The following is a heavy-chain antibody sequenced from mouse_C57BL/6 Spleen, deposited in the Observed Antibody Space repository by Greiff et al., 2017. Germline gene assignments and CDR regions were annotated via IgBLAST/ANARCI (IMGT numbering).Heavy chain of an antibody. CDR3: ARGTTDGYYAMDY. Sequence: DVHLVESGGGLVKPGGSLKLSCAASGFTFSSYAMSWVRQTPEKRLEWVATISDGGSYTYYPDNVKGRFTISRDNAKNNLYLQMSHLKSEDTAMYYCARGTTDGYYAMDYWGQGTSVTVSS. D-gene: IGHD1-1*01. V-gene: IGHV5-4*01. CDR1: GFTFSSYA. CDR2: ISDGGSYT. J-gene: IGHJ4*01.